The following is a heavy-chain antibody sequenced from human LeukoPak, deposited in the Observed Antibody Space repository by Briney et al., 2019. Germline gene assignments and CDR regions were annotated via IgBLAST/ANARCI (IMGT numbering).Heavy chain of an antibody. Sequence: PSETLSLTCSVSGDSISSSGYYWDWIRQPPGKGLEWIGSIHHSGNTNYNPSLKSRVTISVDKSKNHFSLRLTSVTAADTAVYYCARLSAAVHLGAFDLWGQGTMVTVSS. CDR3: ARLSAAVHLGAFDL. CDR2: IHHSGNT. D-gene: IGHD3-3*01. J-gene: IGHJ3*01. V-gene: IGHV4-39*02. CDR1: GDSISSSGYY.